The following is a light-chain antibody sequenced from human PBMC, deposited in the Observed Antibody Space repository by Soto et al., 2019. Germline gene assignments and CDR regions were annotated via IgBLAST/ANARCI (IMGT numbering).Light chain of an antibody. CDR3: QQYYSTPFT. J-gene: IGKJ3*01. CDR1: QSVLYSSNNKNY. CDR2: WAS. Sequence: DIVMTQSPDSLAVSLGERATINCKSSQSVLYSSNNKNYLAWYQQKPGQPTKLLIYWASIRKSGGPDRFSGSGSGTDFTLTISSLQAEDVAVYYCQQYYSTPFTFGPGTKVGIK. V-gene: IGKV4-1*01.